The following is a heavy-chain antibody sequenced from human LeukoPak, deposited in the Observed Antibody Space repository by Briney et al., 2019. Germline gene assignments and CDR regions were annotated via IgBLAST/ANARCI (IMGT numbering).Heavy chain of an antibody. D-gene: IGHD3-10*01. J-gene: IGHJ4*02. CDR3: AKDMSGSGSVLYYFDR. CDR2: VSWDSDNI. V-gene: IGHV3-9*01. Sequence: PGRSLILCCVGSGFPVHNYGMHWGRQAPGRVLGFVSRVSWDSDNIVYAECVQGRFTMPRDRAQTSVYLQMDSLRTEETALYYCAKDMSGSGSVLYYFDRWGQGSQVTVSS. CDR1: GFPVHNYG.